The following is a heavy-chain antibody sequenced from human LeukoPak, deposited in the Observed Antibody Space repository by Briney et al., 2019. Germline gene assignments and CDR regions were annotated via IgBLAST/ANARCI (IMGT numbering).Heavy chain of an antibody. J-gene: IGHJ3*02. Sequence: ASVKVSCKASGYTFTAYYMNWVRQAPGQGLEWMGWINPNSGGADYAQKFQGRISMTRDTSISTAYMELSRLTSDDTAVYYCARGGSIVGATPHDAFDIWGQGTVVTVS. D-gene: IGHD1-26*01. CDR2: INPNSGGA. CDR1: GYTFTAYY. CDR3: ARGGSIVGATPHDAFDI. V-gene: IGHV1-2*02.